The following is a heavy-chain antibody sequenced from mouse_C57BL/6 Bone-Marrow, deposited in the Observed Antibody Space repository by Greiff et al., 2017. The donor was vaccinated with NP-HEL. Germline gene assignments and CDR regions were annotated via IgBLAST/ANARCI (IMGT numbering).Heavy chain of an antibody. CDR3: ARRVITTVVDAMDY. J-gene: IGHJ4*01. V-gene: IGHV1-61*01. D-gene: IGHD1-1*01. CDR1: GYTFTSYW. CDR2: IYPSDSET. Sequence: QVQLQQPGAELVRPGSSVKLSCKASGYTFTSYWMDWVKQRPGQGLAWIGNIYPSDSETHYNQQFKDKATLTVDKSSSTAYMQLSSLTSEDSAVYYCARRVITTVVDAMDYWGQGTSVTVSS.